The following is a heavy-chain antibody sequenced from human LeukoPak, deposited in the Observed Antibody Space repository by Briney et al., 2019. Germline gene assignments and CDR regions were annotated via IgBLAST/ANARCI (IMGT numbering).Heavy chain of an antibody. CDR2: ISSSGSTI. CDR1: GFTFSDYY. V-gene: IGHV3-11*04. D-gene: IGHD7-27*01. J-gene: IGHJ6*03. CDR3: ATSELGMSMSNYYYYMDV. Sequence: GGSLRLSCAASGFTFSDYYMSWIRQAPGKGLEWVSHISSSGSTIYYADSVKGRFTISRDSAKNSLYLQMNSLRAEDTAVYYCATSELGMSMSNYYYYMDVWGKGTTVTISS.